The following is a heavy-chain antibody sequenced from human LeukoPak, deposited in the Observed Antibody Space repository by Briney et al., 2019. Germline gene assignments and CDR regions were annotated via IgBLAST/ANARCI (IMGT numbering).Heavy chain of an antibody. Sequence: GASVKVSCKASGYTFTGYYMHWVRQAPGQGLEWMGWINPNSGGTNYAQKFQGRVTMTRDTSISTAYMELSRLRSDDTAVYYCARAQYYYGSSGQDAFDIWGQGTMVTVSS. V-gene: IGHV1-2*02. D-gene: IGHD3-22*01. CDR1: GYTFTGYY. CDR2: INPNSGGT. J-gene: IGHJ3*02. CDR3: ARAQYYYGSSGQDAFDI.